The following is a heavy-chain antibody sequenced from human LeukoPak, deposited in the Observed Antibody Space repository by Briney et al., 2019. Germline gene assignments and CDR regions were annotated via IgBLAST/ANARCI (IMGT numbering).Heavy chain of an antibody. CDR1: GYTFTSYG. CDR3: ARDLLYLEMATISFDY. V-gene: IGHV1-18*01. CDR2: ISAYNGNT. J-gene: IGHJ4*02. D-gene: IGHD5-24*01. Sequence: ASVKVSCKASGYTFTSYGISWVRQAPGQGLEWMGWISAYNGNTNYAQKLQGRVTMTTDTSTSTAYMELRSLRSDDTAVYYCARDLLYLEMATISFDYWGPGTLVNVSS.